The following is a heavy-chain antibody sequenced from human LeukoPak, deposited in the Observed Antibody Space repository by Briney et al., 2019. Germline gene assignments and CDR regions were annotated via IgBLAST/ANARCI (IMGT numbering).Heavy chain of an antibody. J-gene: IGHJ5*02. CDR1: GVTFSDNA. V-gene: IGHV3-23*01. Sequence: PGGSLRLSCAASGVTFSDNAMTWVRQAPGKGLEWVSTISGRGGSAFYADSVKGRFTVSRDNSKNTLFLQMNSLRAEDTAIYYCARRVLCQSWGQGTLVTVSS. CDR3: ARRVLCQS. D-gene: IGHD2-8*01. CDR2: ISGRGGSA.